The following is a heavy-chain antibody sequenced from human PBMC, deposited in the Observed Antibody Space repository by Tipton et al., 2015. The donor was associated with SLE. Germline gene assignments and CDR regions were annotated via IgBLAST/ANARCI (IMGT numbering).Heavy chain of an antibody. CDR2: IKEDGSDK. CDR3: ARSSLGTPFDY. Sequence: SLRLSCEASGFSFRHYAINWVRQAPGKGLEWVANIKEDGSDKDYVDSVKGRFTISRDNAKNSLYLQMNSLRAEDTADYYCARSSLGTPFDYWGQGTLVTVSS. CDR1: GFSFRHYA. V-gene: IGHV3-7*01. J-gene: IGHJ4*02.